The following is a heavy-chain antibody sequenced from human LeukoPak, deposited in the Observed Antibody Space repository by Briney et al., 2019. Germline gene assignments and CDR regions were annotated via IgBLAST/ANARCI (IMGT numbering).Heavy chain of an antibody. V-gene: IGHV1-18*01. CDR3: AREDPYYCGGDCYPNGMDV. CDR2: ISAYNGNT. J-gene: IGHJ6*02. CDR1: GYTFTSYG. Sequence: ASVKVSCKASGYTFTSYGISWVRQAPGQGLEWMGWISAYNGNTNYAQKLQGRVTMTTDTSTSTAYMELRSLRSDDTAVYYCAREDPYYCGGDCYPNGMDVWGQGTTVTVSS. D-gene: IGHD2-21*02.